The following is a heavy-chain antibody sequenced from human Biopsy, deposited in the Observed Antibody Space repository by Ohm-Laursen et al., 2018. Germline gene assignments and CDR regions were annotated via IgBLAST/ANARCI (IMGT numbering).Heavy chain of an antibody. CDR1: GYIFTSFG. Sequence: ASVNASCKGSGYIFTSFGVSWVRLAPGHGLEWMGWVSTYNGNTEYEQKFQGRVTVTTDTSANTAYMELRSLRSDDTAVYFCARVREGGLLDYWGQGILVTVSS. J-gene: IGHJ4*02. V-gene: IGHV1-18*01. CDR3: ARVREGGLLDY. D-gene: IGHD3-16*01. CDR2: VSTYNGNT.